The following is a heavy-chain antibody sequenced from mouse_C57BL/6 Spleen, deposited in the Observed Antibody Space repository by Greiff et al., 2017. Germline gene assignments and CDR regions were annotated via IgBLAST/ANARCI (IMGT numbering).Heavy chain of an antibody. D-gene: IGHD1-1*01. Sequence: VQRVESGAELAKPGASVKLSCKASGYTFTSYWMHWVKQRPGKGLEWIGYINPSSGYTKYNQKFKDKATLTADKSSSKAYMQLSSRTYEDSAVYYCARDGSTFFDYWGQGTTLTVSS. J-gene: IGHJ2*01. CDR1: GYTFTSYW. CDR2: INPSSGYT. V-gene: IGHV1-7*01. CDR3: ARDGSTFFDY.